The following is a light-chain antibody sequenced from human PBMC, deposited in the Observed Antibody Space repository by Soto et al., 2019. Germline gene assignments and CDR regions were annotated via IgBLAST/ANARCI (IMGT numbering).Light chain of an antibody. CDR1: QSVSSF. Sequence: EIVLTQSPATLSLSPGERATLSCRASQSVSSFLAWYQQKPGQAPRLLIYDASNRATGIPARFSGSGSGTDVTLTISSLEPEDVAVYSCQHRSTWPLTFGGGTKVEIK. J-gene: IGKJ4*01. CDR3: QHRSTWPLT. CDR2: DAS. V-gene: IGKV3-11*01.